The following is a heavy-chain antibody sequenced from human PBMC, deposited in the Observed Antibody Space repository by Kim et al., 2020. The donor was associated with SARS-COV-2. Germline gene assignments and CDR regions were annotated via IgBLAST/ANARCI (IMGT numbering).Heavy chain of an antibody. Sequence: GGSLRLSCAASGFTFSSYGMHWVRQAPGKGLEWVAVISYDGSNKYYADSVKGRFTISRDNSKNTLYLQMNSLRAEDTAVYYCVRPIVVVVAAPDAFDIWGQGTMVTVSS. CDR1: GFTFSSYG. CDR2: ISYDGSNK. D-gene: IGHD2-15*01. CDR3: VRPIVVVVAAPDAFDI. J-gene: IGHJ3*02. V-gene: IGHV3-33*05.